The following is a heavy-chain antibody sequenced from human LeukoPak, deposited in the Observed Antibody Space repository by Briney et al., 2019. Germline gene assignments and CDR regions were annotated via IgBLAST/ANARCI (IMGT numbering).Heavy chain of an antibody. J-gene: IGHJ4*02. CDR2: IYTSTST. D-gene: IGHD6-13*01. CDR1: GGSISSYY. Sequence: PSETLSLTCTVSGGSISSYYWNWIWQPAGKGLEWIGRIYTSTSTNYNPSLKSRITMSLDTSKNQFSLKLSSVTAADTAVYYCARGGAAPGAFNYWGQGILVTVSS. V-gene: IGHV4-4*07. CDR3: ARGGAAPGAFNY.